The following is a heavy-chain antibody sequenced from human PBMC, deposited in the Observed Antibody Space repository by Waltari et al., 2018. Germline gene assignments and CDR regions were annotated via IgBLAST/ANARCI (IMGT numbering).Heavy chain of an antibody. CDR1: GGSINSDYNY. CDR3: ASGMPFGATHYFDY. J-gene: IGHJ4*02. V-gene: IGHV4-39*07. D-gene: IGHD1-26*01. CDR2: IYYSGGT. Sequence: QLQLQGSGPGLVKPSETLSLTCTVSGGSINSDYNYWGWLRQPPGKGLEWIGSIYYSGGTYYAPSLKSRVTISLDTSKNQFSLKLSSVTAADTAVYYCASGMPFGATHYFDYWGQGVLVTVSS.